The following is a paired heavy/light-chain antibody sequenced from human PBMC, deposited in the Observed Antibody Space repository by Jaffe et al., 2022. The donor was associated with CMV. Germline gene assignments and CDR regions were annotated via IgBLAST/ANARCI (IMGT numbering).Light chain of an antibody. J-gene: IGKJ4*01. V-gene: IGKV1-12*01. CDR2: AAS. CDR3: QQTNTFPLI. CDR1: QGINNW. Sequence: DIQMTQSPSSVSASVGDRVTITCRASQGINNWLNWYQQRPGEGPKLLIYAASTLQSGVPSRFSGSKSGPDFTLTISSLQPEDFATYYCQQTNTFPLIFGGGTKVEIK.
Heavy chain of an antibody. D-gene: IGHD3-16*01. V-gene: IGHV3-9*01. Sequence: EVQLLESGGGLVQPGRSLRLSCTASGFTFDDYAMHWVRQAPGKGLEWVSSISWNSAFIGYADSVKGRLTISRDNAKNSLYLQMNSLRAEDTALYYCAKDKGSQGRGADAMAVWGQGTTVTVSS. CDR2: ISWNSAFI. J-gene: IGHJ6*02. CDR3: AKDKGSQGRGADAMAV. CDR1: GFTFDDYA.